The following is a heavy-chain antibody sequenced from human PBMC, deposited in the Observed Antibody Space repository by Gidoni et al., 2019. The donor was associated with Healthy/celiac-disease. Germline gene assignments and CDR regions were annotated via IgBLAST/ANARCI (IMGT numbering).Heavy chain of an antibody. V-gene: IGHV3-13*01. CDR1: GFTFSSYD. Sequence: SCAASGFTFSSYDMHWVRQATGKGLEWVSAIGTAGDTYYPGSVKGRFTISRENAKNSLYLQMNSLRAGDTAVYYCARGGYSSTKIYYFDYWGQGTLVTVSS. CDR3: ARGGYSSTKIYYFDY. CDR2: IGTAGDT. D-gene: IGHD6-13*01. J-gene: IGHJ4*02.